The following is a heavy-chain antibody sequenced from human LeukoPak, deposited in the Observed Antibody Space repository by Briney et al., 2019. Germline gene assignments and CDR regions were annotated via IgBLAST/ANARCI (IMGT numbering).Heavy chain of an antibody. CDR3: AKDLDIVVVVAATHAFDI. D-gene: IGHD2-15*01. CDR1: GFTFSSYA. J-gene: IGHJ3*02. CDR2: ISGSGGST. Sequence: PGGSLRLSCAASGFTFSSYAMSWVRQAPGKGLEWVSAISGSGGSTYYADSVKGRFTISRDNSKNTLYLQMNSLRAEDTAVYYCAKDLDIVVVVAATHAFDIWGQGTMVTVSS. V-gene: IGHV3-23*01.